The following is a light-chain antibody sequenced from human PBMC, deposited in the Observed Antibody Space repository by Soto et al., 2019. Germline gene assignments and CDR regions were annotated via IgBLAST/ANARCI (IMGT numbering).Light chain of an antibody. J-gene: IGKJ1*01. CDR3: QQRSNRRT. CDR2: DAS. V-gene: IGKV3-11*01. Sequence: EIVLTQSPGTLSLSPGERVTLPCRASQSVSSYLAWYQQKPGQAPRLLLYDASNRATGIPAGFSGSGSGTDFTLTISSLEPEDFAVYYCQQRSNRRTFGQGTKV. CDR1: QSVSSY.